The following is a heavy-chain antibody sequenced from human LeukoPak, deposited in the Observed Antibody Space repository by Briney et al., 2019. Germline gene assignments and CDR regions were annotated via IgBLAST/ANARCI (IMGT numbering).Heavy chain of an antibody. CDR2: IYSNGDT. CDR3: ASRHSKQQPYYYYMDI. D-gene: IGHD6-13*01. J-gene: IGHJ6*03. V-gene: IGHV4-61*02. Sequence: TSETLSLTCTVSGDSISSGSYYWSWIRQPARKGLEWIGRIYSNGDTKFNPSLKSRVTISLDTSKNQFSLKLSSATAADTAVYYCASRHSKQQPYYYYMDIWGKGTTVTVSS. CDR1: GDSISSGSYY.